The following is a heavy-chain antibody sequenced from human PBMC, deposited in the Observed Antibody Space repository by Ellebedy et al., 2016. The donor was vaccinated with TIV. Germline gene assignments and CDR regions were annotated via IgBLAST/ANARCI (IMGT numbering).Heavy chain of an antibody. J-gene: IGHJ4*02. D-gene: IGHD1-26*01. CDR3: ARCRQLGGYLSAGDY. CDR2: IWYDGSTK. Sequence: PGGSLRLSCAASGFTFSSYGMHWVRQAPGKGLEWVAVIWYDGSTKYYAGSVKGRFTISRDNSKNTLYLQMNSLRAEDTAVYYCARCRQLGGYLSAGDYWGQGTLVTVSS. CDR1: GFTFSSYG. V-gene: IGHV3-33*01.